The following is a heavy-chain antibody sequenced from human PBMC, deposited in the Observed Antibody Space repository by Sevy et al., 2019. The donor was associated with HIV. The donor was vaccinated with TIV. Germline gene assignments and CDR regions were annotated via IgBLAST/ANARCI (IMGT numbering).Heavy chain of an antibody. CDR1: GYSFTSYW. V-gene: IGHV5-51*01. D-gene: IGHD6-19*01. CDR2: IYPGGSDT. Sequence: GESLKISCKGSGYSFTSYWIGWVRQMPGKGLEWMGIIYPGGSDTRYSPSFQGQVTISADKSISTAYLQWSSLKASDTAMYYCASTPGIAVAGTGWYFDLWGRGTLVTVSS. J-gene: IGHJ2*01. CDR3: ASTPGIAVAGTGWYFDL.